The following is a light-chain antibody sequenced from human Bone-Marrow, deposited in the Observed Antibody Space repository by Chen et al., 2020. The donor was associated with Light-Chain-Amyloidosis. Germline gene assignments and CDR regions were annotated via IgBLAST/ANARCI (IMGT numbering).Light chain of an antibody. J-gene: IGLJ2*01. CDR2: RDT. Sequence: SYELTQPPSVSVSPGQTARITCSGDDLPTKYAYWYQQKPGQVPVLGIHRDTERPSGISERFSGSSSGTTATLTISGVQAEDEADYHCQSADSSGTYEGIFGGGTKLTVL. V-gene: IGLV3-25*03. CDR3: QSADSSGTYEGI. CDR1: DLPTKY.